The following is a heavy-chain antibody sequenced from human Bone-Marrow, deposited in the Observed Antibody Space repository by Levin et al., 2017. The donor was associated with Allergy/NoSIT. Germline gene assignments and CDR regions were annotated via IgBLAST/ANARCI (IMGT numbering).Heavy chain of an antibody. V-gene: IGHV3-23*01. D-gene: IGHD5-18*01. CDR3: VKDLGYNFGRSPGS. Sequence: QPGGSLRLSCAASGYTFSDYAMAWVRQAPGKGLEWVSSVGGSSGSAEYADSVKGRFIISKDNSKDTLYLRMNSLRADDSAMYYCVKDLGYNFGRSPGSWGQGTLVTVSS. CDR2: VGGSSGSA. J-gene: IGHJ1*01. CDR1: GYTFSDYA.